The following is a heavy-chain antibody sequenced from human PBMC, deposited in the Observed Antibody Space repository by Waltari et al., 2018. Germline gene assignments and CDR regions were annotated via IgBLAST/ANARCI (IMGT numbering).Heavy chain of an antibody. CDR3: AGALEGSCSGNSCYSGAPDY. J-gene: IGHJ4*02. CDR2: SHYSGST. Sequence: GPGLVKPSETLSLACTVSSGSISSYYWSWIRQPPGKGLEWIGHSHYSGSTNSNPSLKSRVTISVDTSKNQFSVKLSSVTAADTAFYYCAGALEGSCSGNSCYSGAPDYWGQGILVTVSS. V-gene: IGHV4-59*12. D-gene: IGHD2-15*01. CDR1: SGSISSYY.